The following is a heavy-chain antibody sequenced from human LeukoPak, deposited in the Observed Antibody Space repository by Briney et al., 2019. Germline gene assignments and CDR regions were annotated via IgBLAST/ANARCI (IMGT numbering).Heavy chain of an antibody. Sequence: ASVKVSCKASGGTFSSYAISWGRQAPGHGLEWMGGIIPIFGTANYAQKFQGRVTITADKSTSTAYMELSSLRSEDTAVYYCARGGARIYYDSSGYYSVSGPSNDYWGQGTLVTVSS. J-gene: IGHJ4*02. CDR3: ARGGARIYYDSSGYYSVSGPSNDY. V-gene: IGHV1-69*06. CDR1: GGTFSSYA. CDR2: IIPIFGTA. D-gene: IGHD3-22*01.